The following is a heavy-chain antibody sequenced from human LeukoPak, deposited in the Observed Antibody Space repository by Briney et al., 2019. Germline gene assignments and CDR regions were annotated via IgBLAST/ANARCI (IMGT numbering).Heavy chain of an antibody. Sequence: GGSLRLSCAASGFTFSSYGVHWVRQAPGKGLEWVAVIWYDGSNKYYADSVKGRFTISRDNSKNTLYLQMNSLRAEDTAVYYCARQMATVYYFDYWGQGTLVTVSS. CDR2: IWYDGSNK. V-gene: IGHV3-33*01. CDR3: ARQMATVYYFDY. D-gene: IGHD5-24*01. J-gene: IGHJ4*02. CDR1: GFTFSSYG.